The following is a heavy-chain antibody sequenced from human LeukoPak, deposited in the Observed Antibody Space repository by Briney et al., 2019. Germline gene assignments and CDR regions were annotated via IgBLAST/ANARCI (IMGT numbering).Heavy chain of an antibody. D-gene: IGHD6-19*01. CDR1: GGSISSGGYY. CDR2: IYYSGST. J-gene: IGHJ5*02. V-gene: IGHV4-31*03. CDR3: ARDQGSAQQWLVGNWFDP. Sequence: SETLSLTCTVSGGSISSGGYYWSWIRQHPGKGLEWIGYIYYSGSTYYNPSLKSRVTISVDTSKNQFSLKLSSVTAADTAVYYCARDQGSAQQWLVGNWFDPWGQGTLVTVS.